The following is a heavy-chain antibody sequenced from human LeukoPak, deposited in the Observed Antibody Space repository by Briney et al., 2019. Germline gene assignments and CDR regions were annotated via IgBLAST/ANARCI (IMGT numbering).Heavy chain of an antibody. J-gene: IGHJ5*02. CDR3: ARVVGSGAWFDP. V-gene: IGHV4-59*01. CDR1: GGSISSYY. D-gene: IGHD3-10*01. Sequence: SETLSLTCTVSGGSISSYYWSWIRQPPGKGLEWIGYIYYSGSTNYNPSLKSRVTISVDTSKNQFSLKLSSVTVADTAVYYCARVVGSGAWFDPWGQGTLVTVSS. CDR2: IYYSGST.